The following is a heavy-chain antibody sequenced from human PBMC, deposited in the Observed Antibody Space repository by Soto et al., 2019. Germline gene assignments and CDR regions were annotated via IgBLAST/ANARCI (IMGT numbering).Heavy chain of an antibody. CDR2: IYYNGNA. CDR1: GGSISSGTYY. V-gene: IGHV4-31*03. Sequence: QVQLQESGPGLVKPSQTLSLTCTVSGGSISSGTYYWSWIRQHPGKGLGWIGFIYYNGNAFYNPSLKTRVAISLDTSKNQFSLKLSSLTAADTAVYFCARGELWWDFWGQGTLVTVSS. D-gene: IGHD3-10*01. J-gene: IGHJ4*02. CDR3: ARGELWWDF.